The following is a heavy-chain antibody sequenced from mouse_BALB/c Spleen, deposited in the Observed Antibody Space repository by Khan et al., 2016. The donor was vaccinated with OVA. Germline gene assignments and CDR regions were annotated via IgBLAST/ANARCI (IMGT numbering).Heavy chain of an antibody. V-gene: IGHV5-6-5*01. CDR1: GFTFSNYA. Sequence: EVQLVESGGDLVKPGGSLKLPCAASGFTFSNYAMSWVRQSPEKRLEWVASISSGDSTYYPDSVKGRFTISRDNARNILYLQMSSLRSEDTAMYYCARDYWFAYWGQGTLVTVTA. J-gene: IGHJ3*01. CDR2: ISSGDST. CDR3: ARDYWFAY.